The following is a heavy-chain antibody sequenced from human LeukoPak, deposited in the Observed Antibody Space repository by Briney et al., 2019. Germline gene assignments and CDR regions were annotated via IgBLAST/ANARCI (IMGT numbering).Heavy chain of an antibody. V-gene: IGHV3-64D*06. D-gene: IGHD3-10*01. CDR1: GFTFSSYA. J-gene: IGHJ6*02. CDR2: ISSNGGST. Sequence: GGSLRLSCSASGFTFSSYAMHWVRQAPGKGLEYVSAISSNGGSTYYADSVKGRFTISRDNSKNTLYLQMSSLKAEDTAVYYCVKATYYYGSGSYEMYYYGMDVWGQGTTVTVSS. CDR3: VKATYYYGSGSYEMYYYGMDV.